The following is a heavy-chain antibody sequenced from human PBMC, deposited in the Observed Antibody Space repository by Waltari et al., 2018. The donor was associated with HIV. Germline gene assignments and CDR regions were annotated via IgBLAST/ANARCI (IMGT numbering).Heavy chain of an antibody. CDR2: INHSGST. J-gene: IGHJ6*02. Sequence: QVQLQQWGAGLLKPSETLSLTCAVYGGSFSGYYWSWIRQPPGQGLEWIGEINHSGSTNYNPSLKSRVTISVDTSKNQFSLKLSSVTAADTAVYYCAREPIVVVVAATPVPRYGMDVWGQGTTVTVSS. CDR3: AREPIVVVVAATPVPRYGMDV. V-gene: IGHV4-34*01. D-gene: IGHD2-15*01. CDR1: GGSFSGYY.